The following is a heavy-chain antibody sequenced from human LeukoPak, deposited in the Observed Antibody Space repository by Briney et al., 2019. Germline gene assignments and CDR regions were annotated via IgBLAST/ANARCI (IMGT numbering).Heavy chain of an antibody. CDR2: ISTSSSTI. Sequence: GGSLRLSCAASGFIFSTYSMNWVRQAPGKGLEWLSYISTSSSTIYYAESVKGRFTISRDNAKNSLYLQMNSLRVEDTAIYYCAKARGGGSHDDFDYWGQGTLVTVSS. CDR1: GFIFSTYS. CDR3: AKARGGGSHDDFDY. V-gene: IGHV3-48*01. J-gene: IGHJ4*02. D-gene: IGHD1-26*01.